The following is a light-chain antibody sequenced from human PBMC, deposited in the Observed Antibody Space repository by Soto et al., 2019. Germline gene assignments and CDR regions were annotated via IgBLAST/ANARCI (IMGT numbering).Light chain of an antibody. V-gene: IGKV1-33*01. CDR1: QDISNY. CDR3: QQYDNLPLST. CDR2: DAS. Sequence: DIQMTQSPSSLSASVGDRVTITCQASQDISNYLNWCQQKPGKAPKLLIYDASNLETGVPSRFSGSGSGTDFTFPISSLQPEDIATYYCQQYDNLPLSTFGGGTKVEIK. J-gene: IGKJ4*01.